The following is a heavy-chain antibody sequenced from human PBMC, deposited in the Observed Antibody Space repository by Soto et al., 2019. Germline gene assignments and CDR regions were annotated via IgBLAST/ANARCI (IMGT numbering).Heavy chain of an antibody. J-gene: IGHJ5*02. CDR1: GASISSYF. V-gene: IGHV4-4*07. CDR3: AREAGPDRWFDP. Sequence: SETLSLTCNVSGASISSYFWTWIRQPAGKGLDWIGRISTSGTTNYNPSLKSRVTLSVDTSKNHFSLNLNSVTAADTAVYYCAREAGPDRWFDPWGQGTLVTVSS. CDR2: ISTSGTT. D-gene: IGHD6-19*01.